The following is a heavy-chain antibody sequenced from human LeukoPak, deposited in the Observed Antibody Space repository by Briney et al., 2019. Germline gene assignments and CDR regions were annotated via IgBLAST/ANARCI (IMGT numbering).Heavy chain of an antibody. V-gene: IGHV3-33*01. J-gene: IGHJ4*02. CDR3: ARVGGVRGLSY. CDR1: GFTFSSYG. CDR2: IWYDGSNK. Sequence: PGGSLRLSCAASGFTFSSYGMHWVRQAPGKGLEWVAVIWYDGSNKYYADSVKGRFTISRGNSKNTLYLQMNSLRAEDTAVYYCARVGGVRGLSYWGQGTLVTVSS. D-gene: IGHD3-10*01.